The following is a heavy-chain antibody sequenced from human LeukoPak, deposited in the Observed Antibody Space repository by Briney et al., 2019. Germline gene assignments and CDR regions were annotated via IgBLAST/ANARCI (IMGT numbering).Heavy chain of an antibody. Sequence: ASVKVSCKASGYTFTSYDINWVRQATGQGLEWMGWMNPNSGNTGYAQKFQGRVTMTRNTSISTAYMELSSLRSEDTAVYYCTITFGGVIVLDAFDIWGQGTMVTVSS. CDR3: TITFGGVIVLDAFDI. V-gene: IGHV1-8*01. D-gene: IGHD3-16*02. CDR2: MNPNSGNT. J-gene: IGHJ3*02. CDR1: GYTFTSYD.